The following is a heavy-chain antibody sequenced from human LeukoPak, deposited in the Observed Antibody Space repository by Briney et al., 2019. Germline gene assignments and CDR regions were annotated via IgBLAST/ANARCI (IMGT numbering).Heavy chain of an antibody. CDR1: GGSFSGYY. CDR3: ARDETIFGVVTLGY. J-gene: IGHJ4*02. V-gene: IGHV4-34*01. D-gene: IGHD3-3*01. CDR2: INHSGST. Sequence: SETLSLTCAVYGGSFSGYYWSWIRQPPGKGLEWIGEINHSGSTNYNPSLKSRVTISVDTSKNQFSLKLSSVTAADTAVYYCARDETIFGVVTLGYWGQGTLVTVSS.